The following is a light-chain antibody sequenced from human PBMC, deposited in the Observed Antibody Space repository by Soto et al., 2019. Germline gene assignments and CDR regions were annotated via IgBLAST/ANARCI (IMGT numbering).Light chain of an antibody. CDR2: LNSAGSH. CDR1: SGHSSYD. CDR3: QTWGTGYVE. J-gene: IGLJ2*01. Sequence: QLVLTQSPSASAYLGASVKLTCTLSSGHSSYDIAWHQQQPEKGPRYLMKLNSAGSHSKGDGIPDRFSGSSSGAERYLTISCLHSEDEADDYCQTWGTGYVEFGGETKLTVL. V-gene: IGLV4-69*01.